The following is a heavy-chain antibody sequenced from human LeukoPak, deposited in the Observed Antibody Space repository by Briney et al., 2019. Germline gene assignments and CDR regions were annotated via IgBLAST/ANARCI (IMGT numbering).Heavy chain of an antibody. D-gene: IGHD3-3*01. CDR1: GGTFSSYV. J-gene: IGHJ4*02. Sequence: SVKVSCKASGGTFSSYVISWVRQAPGQGREWMGRIISIFGKANYAQKSQGRVTITTDESTNTAYMKLSSLRSEDTAVYYCARSSLFGVVTGYFDYWGQGTLVTVSS. CDR3: ARSSLFGVVTGYFDY. CDR2: IISIFGKA. V-gene: IGHV1-69*05.